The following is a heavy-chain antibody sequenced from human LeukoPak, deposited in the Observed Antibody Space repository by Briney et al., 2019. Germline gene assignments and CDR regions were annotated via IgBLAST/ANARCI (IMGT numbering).Heavy chain of an antibody. CDR3: ARDPTSGNVNVRAWFDP. V-gene: IGHV1-18*01. Sequence: ASLKVSCKASGYTFTSFGFSWLRQAPGQGLGWMGWISTYNGNTYYAQKFQGRIALTTDSSTGTAYLELRRLTSDDTAVYYCARDPTSGNVNVRAWFDPWGQGTLVTVSS. CDR2: ISTYNGNT. J-gene: IGHJ5*02. CDR1: GYTFTSFG.